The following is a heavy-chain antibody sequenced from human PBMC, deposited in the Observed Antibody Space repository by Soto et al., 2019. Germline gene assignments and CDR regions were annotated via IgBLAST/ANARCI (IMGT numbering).Heavy chain of an antibody. Sequence: GGSLRLSRAASGFTFSSYSMNWVRQAPGEGLEWVSSISSSSSYIYYADSVKGRFTISRDNAKNSLYLQMNSLRAEDTAVYYCARDTAMGHYYYYGMDVWGQGTTVTVSS. V-gene: IGHV3-21*01. D-gene: IGHD5-18*01. CDR3: ARDTAMGHYYYYGMDV. CDR1: GFTFSSYS. CDR2: ISSSSSYI. J-gene: IGHJ6*02.